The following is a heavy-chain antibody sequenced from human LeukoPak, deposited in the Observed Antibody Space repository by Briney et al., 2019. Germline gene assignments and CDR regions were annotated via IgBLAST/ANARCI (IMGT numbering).Heavy chain of an antibody. J-gene: IGHJ6*02. V-gene: IGHV3-30*18. D-gene: IGHD3-3*01. CDR2: ISYDGSNK. CDR1: GFTFSSYG. CDR3: AKDHGAIRAYYDFWSGYLDYYYYGMDA. Sequence: GRSLRLSCAASGFTFSSYGMHWVRQAPGKGLEWVAVISYDGSNKYYADSVKGRYTISRDNSKNTLYLQMNSLRAEDTAVYYCAKDHGAIRAYYDFWSGYLDYYYYGMDAWGQGTTVTVSS.